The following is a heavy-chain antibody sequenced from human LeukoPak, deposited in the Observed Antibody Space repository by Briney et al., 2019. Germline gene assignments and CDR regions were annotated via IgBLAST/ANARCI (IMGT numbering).Heavy chain of an antibody. Sequence: PSETLSLTCTVSGGSISSYYWSWIRQHPGKGLEWIGYIYYSGSTYYNPSLKSRVTISVDTSKNQFSLKLSSVTAADTAVYYCAREVHSYDAFDIWGQGTMVTVSS. J-gene: IGHJ3*02. CDR2: IYYSGST. V-gene: IGHV4-59*06. CDR1: GGSISSYY. D-gene: IGHD5-18*01. CDR3: AREVHSYDAFDI.